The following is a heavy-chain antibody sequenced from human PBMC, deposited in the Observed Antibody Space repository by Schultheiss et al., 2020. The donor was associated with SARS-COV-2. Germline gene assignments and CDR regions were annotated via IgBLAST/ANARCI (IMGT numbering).Heavy chain of an antibody. CDR1: GFTFASYA. J-gene: IGHJ4*02. CDR2: ISGSGGST. Sequence: GESLKISCAASGFTFASYAMSWVRQAPGKGLEWVSAISGSGGSTYYADSVKGRFTISRDNSKNTLYLQMNSLRAEDTAVYYCARDLGPYDSSGYRADYWGQGTLVTVSS. D-gene: IGHD3-22*01. V-gene: IGHV3-23*01. CDR3: ARDLGPYDSSGYRADY.